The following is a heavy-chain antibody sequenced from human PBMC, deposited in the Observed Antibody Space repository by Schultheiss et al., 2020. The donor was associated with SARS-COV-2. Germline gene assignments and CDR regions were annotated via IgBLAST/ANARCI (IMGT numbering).Heavy chain of an antibody. CDR3: ARPVGIAVAGTQAFDI. CDR2: ISAYNGNT. V-gene: IGHV1-18*01. J-gene: IGHJ3*02. Sequence: ASVKVSCKASGGTFSSYGISWVRQAPGQGLEWMGWISAYNGNTNYAQKLQGRVTMTTDTSTSTAYMELRSLRSDDTAVYYCARPVGIAVAGTQAFDIWGQGTMVTVSS. CDR1: GGTFSSYG. D-gene: IGHD6-19*01.